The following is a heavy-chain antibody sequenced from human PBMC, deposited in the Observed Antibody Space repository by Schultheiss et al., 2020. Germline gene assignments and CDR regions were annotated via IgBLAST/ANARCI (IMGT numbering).Heavy chain of an antibody. Sequence: GGSLRLSCSASGFTFSSYAMHWVRQAPGKGLEWVSYISSSSSNTNYAYSVKGRVTISRDNAKNSLYLQMNSLRAEDTAVYYSASDLGTIFGVGLFDYWGQGTLVTVSS. CDR2: ISSSSSNT. CDR1: GFTFSSYA. V-gene: IGHV3-48*04. D-gene: IGHD3-3*01. J-gene: IGHJ4*02. CDR3: ASDLGTIFGVGLFDY.